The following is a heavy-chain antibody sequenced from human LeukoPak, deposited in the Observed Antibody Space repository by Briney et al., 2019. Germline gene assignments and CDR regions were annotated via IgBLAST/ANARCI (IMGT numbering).Heavy chain of an antibody. Sequence: SETLSLTCTVSGGSISSSTYYWGWIRQPPGKGLEWIGTINYSGGTFYNPSLKSRVTISVDTSKNQFSLKLSSVTAADTAVYYCAREDSSGWHFDYWGQGTLVTVSS. J-gene: IGHJ4*02. CDR3: AREDSSGWHFDY. V-gene: IGHV4-39*07. D-gene: IGHD6-19*01. CDR1: GGSISSSTYY. CDR2: INYSGGT.